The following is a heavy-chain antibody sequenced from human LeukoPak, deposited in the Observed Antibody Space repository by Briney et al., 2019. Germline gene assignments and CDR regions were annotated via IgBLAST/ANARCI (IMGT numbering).Heavy chain of an antibody. CDR2: ISYDGSYK. Sequence: GGSLRLFCAASGFTFSGYGMHWVRQAPGKGLEWVAVISYDGSYKYYADSVQGRFTISRDNSKNTLYLQMNSLRPDDTAVYYCAKWDFDYWGQGTLVTVSS. CDR3: AKWDFDY. CDR1: GFTFSGYG. J-gene: IGHJ4*02. V-gene: IGHV3-30*18.